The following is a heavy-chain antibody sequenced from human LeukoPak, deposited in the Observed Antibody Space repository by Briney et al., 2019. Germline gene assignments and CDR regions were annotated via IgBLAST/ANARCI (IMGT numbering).Heavy chain of an antibody. D-gene: IGHD3-3*01. CDR1: GFSFSTYW. J-gene: IGHJ4*02. CDR3: AKDTHDFWSGSTGYYFDY. CDR2: IKHDGAEK. V-gene: IGHV3-7*01. Sequence: PGGSLRLSCTASGFSFSTYWMSWVRQAPGKGLEWVAHIKHDGAEKYYVDSVKGRFTISRDNSKNTLYLQMNSLRAEDTAVYYCAKDTHDFWSGSTGYYFDYWGQGTLVTVSS.